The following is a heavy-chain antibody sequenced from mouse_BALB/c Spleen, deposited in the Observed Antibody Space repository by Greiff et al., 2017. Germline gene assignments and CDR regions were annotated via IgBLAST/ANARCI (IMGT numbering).Heavy chain of an antibody. CDR2: IDPENGDT. CDR3: NYYGTGAMDY. Sequence: VQLQQSGAELVRSGASVKLSCTASGFNIKDYYMHWVKQRPEQGLEWIGWIDPENGDTEYAPKFQGKATMTADTSSNTAYQQLSSLTSEDTAVYYCNYYGTGAMDYWGQGTSVTVSS. D-gene: IGHD1-2*01. J-gene: IGHJ4*01. CDR1: GFNIKDYY. V-gene: IGHV14-4*02.